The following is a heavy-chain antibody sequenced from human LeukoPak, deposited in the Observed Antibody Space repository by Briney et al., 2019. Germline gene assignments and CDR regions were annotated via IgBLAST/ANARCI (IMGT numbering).Heavy chain of an antibody. Sequence: SETLSLTCAVYGGSFSGYYWSWIRQPPGKGLEWIGEINHSGSTNYNPSLKSRVTISVDASKNQFSLKLSSVTAADTAVYYCARGPVPAAIDYWGQGTLVTVSS. CDR1: GGSFSGYY. CDR2: INHSGST. J-gene: IGHJ4*02. CDR3: ARGPVPAAIDY. V-gene: IGHV4-34*01. D-gene: IGHD2-2*01.